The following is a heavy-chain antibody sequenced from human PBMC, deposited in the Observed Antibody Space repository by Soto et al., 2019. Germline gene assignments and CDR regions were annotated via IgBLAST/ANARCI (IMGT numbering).Heavy chain of an antibody. V-gene: IGHV1-18*01. CDR2: ISAYNGDK. CDR3: AREGPHIPAVGDV. CDR1: GYTFTSYG. J-gene: IGHJ6*02. D-gene: IGHD6-13*01. Sequence: ASVKVSCKASGYTFTSYGISWVRQAPGQGLEWMGWISAYNGDKKYAQNVQGRVTLTTDTSTSTAYMEMRTLRSDDTAAYYCAREGPHIPAVGDVWGQGTTVTV.